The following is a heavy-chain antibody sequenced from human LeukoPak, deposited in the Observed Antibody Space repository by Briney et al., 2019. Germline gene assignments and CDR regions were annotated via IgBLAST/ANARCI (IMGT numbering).Heavy chain of an antibody. V-gene: IGHV3-66*01. CDR1: GFTVSSNY. J-gene: IGHJ4*02. CDR2: IYSGGST. Sequence: GGSLRLSCAASGFTVSSNYMSWVRQAPGKGLGWVSVIYSGGSTYYADSVKGRFTISRDNSKNTLYLQMNSLRAEDTAVYYCARDRGYFTFDYWGQGTLVTVSS. D-gene: IGHD3-22*01. CDR3: ARDRGYFTFDY.